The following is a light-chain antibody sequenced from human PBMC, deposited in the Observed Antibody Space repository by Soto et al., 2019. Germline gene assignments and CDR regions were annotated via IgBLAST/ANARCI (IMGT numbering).Light chain of an antibody. Sequence: EIVLTQSPGTLSLSPGERATLSCRASQSVSSTYLSWYQLKPGQAPRLLIYAASSRETGIPDTFSGSGSGTDFTLTISRLEPEDFAVYYCQQYDSSPYTFGQGTKLEIK. CDR2: AAS. CDR3: QQYDSSPYT. J-gene: IGKJ2*01. V-gene: IGKV3-20*01. CDR1: QSVSSTY.